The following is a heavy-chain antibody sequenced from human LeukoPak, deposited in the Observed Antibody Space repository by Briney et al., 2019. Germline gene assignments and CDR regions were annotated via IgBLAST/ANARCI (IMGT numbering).Heavy chain of an antibody. V-gene: IGHV3-30*02. J-gene: IGHJ4*02. Sequence: GGSLRLSCAASGFTFSSYGMHWVRQAPGKGLEWVAFIRYDGSNKYYADSVKGRFTISRDNSKNTLYLQMNSLRAEDTALYYCAKDIAYGSGSYYSYFDYWGQGTLVTVSS. CDR1: GFTFSSYG. CDR3: AKDIAYGSGSYYSYFDY. CDR2: IRYDGSNK. D-gene: IGHD3-10*01.